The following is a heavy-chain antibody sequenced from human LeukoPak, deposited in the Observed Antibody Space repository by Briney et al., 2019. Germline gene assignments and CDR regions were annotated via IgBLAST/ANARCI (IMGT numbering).Heavy chain of an antibody. D-gene: IGHD6-19*01. J-gene: IGHJ4*02. V-gene: IGHV3-30*03. Sequence: LRLSCAASGFTFSSYGMHWVRQAPGKGLEWVAVISYDGSNKYYADSVKGRFTISRDNSKNTLYLQMNSLRAEDTAVYYCASGIAVAAHGVYWGQGTLVTVSS. CDR2: ISYDGSNK. CDR1: GFTFSSYG. CDR3: ASGIAVAAHGVY.